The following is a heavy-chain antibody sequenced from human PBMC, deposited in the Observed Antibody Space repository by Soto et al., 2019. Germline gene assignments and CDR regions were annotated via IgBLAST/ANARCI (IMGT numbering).Heavy chain of an antibody. J-gene: IGHJ1*01. Sequence: QVQRVQSGAEVKKPGSSVKVSCKASVCTFSSYAISWVRQAPGQGLEWMGGIIPIFGTANYAQKFQGRVTITADESTSTAYMELSSPRSADTAVYYCARARAGGGDFQHWGQGTLVTVSS. CDR1: VCTFSSYA. CDR2: IIPIFGTA. CDR3: ARARAGGGDFQH. D-gene: IGHD3-16*01. V-gene: IGHV1-69*12.